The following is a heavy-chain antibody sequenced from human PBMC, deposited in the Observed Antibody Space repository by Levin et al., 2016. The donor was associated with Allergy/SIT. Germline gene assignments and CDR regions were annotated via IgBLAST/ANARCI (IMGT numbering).Heavy chain of an antibody. CDR2: ISYDGSNK. CDR1: GFTFSSYA. CDR3: ARDWDY. Sequence: GESLKISCAASGFTFSSYAMHWVRQAPGKGLEWVAVISYDGSNKYYADSVKGRFTISRDNSKNTLYLQMNSLRAEDTAVYYCARDWDYWGQGTLVTVSS. V-gene: IGHV3-30-3*01. J-gene: IGHJ4*02.